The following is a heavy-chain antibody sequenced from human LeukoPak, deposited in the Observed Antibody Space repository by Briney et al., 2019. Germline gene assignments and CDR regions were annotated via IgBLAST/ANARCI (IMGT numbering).Heavy chain of an antibody. CDR2: INPNSGGT. D-gene: IGHD2-2*01. Sequence: ASVKVSCKASGGTFSSYAISWVRQAPGQGLEWMGWINPNSGGTNYAQNFQGRVTMTRDTSISTAYMELSRLTSDDTAVYYCARGLGSTSCYACDWFDPWGQGTLVTVSS. CDR3: ARGLGSTSCYACDWFDP. V-gene: IGHV1-2*02. J-gene: IGHJ5*02. CDR1: GGTFSSYA.